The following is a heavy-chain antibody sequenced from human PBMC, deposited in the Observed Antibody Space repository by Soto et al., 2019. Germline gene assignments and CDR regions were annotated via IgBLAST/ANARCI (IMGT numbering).Heavy chain of an antibody. V-gene: IGHV3-33*01. D-gene: IGHD2-2*01. CDR2: IWYDGSNK. CDR1: GFTFSSYG. J-gene: IGHJ4*02. CDR3: AREGIVVVPAAENYYFDY. Sequence: QVQLVESGGGVVQPGRSLRLSCAASGFTFSSYGMHWVRQAPGKGLEWVAVIWYDGSNKYYADSVKGRFTISRDNSKSTLYLQMNSLRAEDTAVYYCAREGIVVVPAAENYYFDYWGQGTLVTVSS.